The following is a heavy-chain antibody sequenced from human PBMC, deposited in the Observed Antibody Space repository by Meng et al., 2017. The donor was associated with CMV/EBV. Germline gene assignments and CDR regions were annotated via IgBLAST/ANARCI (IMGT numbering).Heavy chain of an antibody. J-gene: IGHJ6*02. V-gene: IGHV4-38-2*02. D-gene: IGHD6-13*01. Sequence: SETLSLTCTVSGYSISSGYYWGWIRQPPGKGLEWIGSIYHSGSTYYNPSHKSRVTISVDTSKNQFSLKLSSVTAADTAVYYCARRIAAAGFYYGMDVWGQGTTVTVSS. CDR3: ARRIAAAGFYYGMDV. CDR2: IYHSGST. CDR1: GYSISSGYY.